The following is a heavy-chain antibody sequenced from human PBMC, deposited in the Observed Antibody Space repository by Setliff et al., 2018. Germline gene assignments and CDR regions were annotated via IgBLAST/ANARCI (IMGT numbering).Heavy chain of an antibody. Sequence: ASVKVSCKSSGFTFTDYGITWVRQVPGQGLEWMGWINNYNFNTQYAQKFQGRFTISRDNSKDSLYLQLNSLRAEDTAVYYCAKDGVGPTYTYFFDFWGQGSQVTVSS. D-gene: IGHD1-26*01. CDR2: INNYNFNT. CDR1: GFTFTDYG. J-gene: IGHJ4*02. V-gene: IGHV1-18*01. CDR3: AKDGVGPTYTYFFDF.